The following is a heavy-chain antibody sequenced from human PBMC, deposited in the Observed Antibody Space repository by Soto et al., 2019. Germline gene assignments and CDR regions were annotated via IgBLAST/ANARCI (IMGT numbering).Heavy chain of an antibody. D-gene: IGHD3-3*01. Sequence: EXLKISCKCSGYXSTSYWICWVRQMPGKGLEWMGIIYPGDSDTRYSTSFQGQVTISADKSISTAYLQWSSLQASDTAMYYCARAYYDFRSGPDYWGRGTLGTVSS. V-gene: IGHV5-51*01. CDR1: GYXSTSYW. CDR2: IYPGDSDT. J-gene: IGHJ4*02. CDR3: ARAYYDFRSGPDY.